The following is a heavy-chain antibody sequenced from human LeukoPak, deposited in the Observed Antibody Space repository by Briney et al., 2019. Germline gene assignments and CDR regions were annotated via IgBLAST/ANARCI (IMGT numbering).Heavy chain of an antibody. CDR2: ISSSGSTI. D-gene: IGHD3-3*01. CDR1: GFTVSSNY. Sequence: PGGSLRLSCAASGFTVSSNYMSWVRQAPGKGLEWVSYISSSGSTIYYADSVKGRFTISRDNAKNSLYLQMNSLRAEDTAVYYCARVRLFGVVIDAFDIWGQGTMVTVSS. J-gene: IGHJ3*02. CDR3: ARVRLFGVVIDAFDI. V-gene: IGHV3-11*01.